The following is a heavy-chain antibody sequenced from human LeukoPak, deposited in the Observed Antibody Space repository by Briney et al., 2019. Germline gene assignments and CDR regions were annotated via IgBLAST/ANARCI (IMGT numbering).Heavy chain of an antibody. V-gene: IGHV3-66*02. CDR2: IYSGGST. J-gene: IGHJ4*02. CDR1: GFTVSSNY. Sequence: PGGSLRLSCAASGFTVSSNYMSWVRQAPGKGLEWVSVIYSGGSTYYTDSVKGRFTISRDNSKNTLYLQMNSLRAEDTAVYYCARGVYTLIDYWGQGTLITVSS. D-gene: IGHD5/OR15-5a*01. CDR3: ARGVYTLIDY.